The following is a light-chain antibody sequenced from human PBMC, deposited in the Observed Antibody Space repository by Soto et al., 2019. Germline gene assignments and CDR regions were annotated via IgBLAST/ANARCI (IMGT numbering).Light chain of an antibody. Sequence: IVMTQSTATLSVSPVERATLSCMASQSVNIYLDWYQQKPGQAPRLLIFGASYRATGIPERLSGSGYGTEFIMTISSMQTDDFATYYCQHYNSYSEAFGQGTKVDIK. J-gene: IGKJ1*01. CDR2: GAS. V-gene: IGKV3D-15*01. CDR3: QHYNSYSEA. CDR1: QSVNIY.